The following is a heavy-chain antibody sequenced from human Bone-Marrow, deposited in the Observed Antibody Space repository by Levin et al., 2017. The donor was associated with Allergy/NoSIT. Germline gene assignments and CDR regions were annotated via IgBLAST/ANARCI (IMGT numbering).Heavy chain of an antibody. CDR3: ARGLLQLLSANWFDP. Sequence: PSETLSLTCAVYGGSFSGYYWSWIRQPPGKGLEWIGEINHSGSTNYNPSLKSRVTISVDTSKNQFSLKLSSVTAADTAVYYCARGLLQLLSANWFDPWGQGTLVTVSS. D-gene: IGHD2-2*01. V-gene: IGHV4-34*01. CDR1: GGSFSGYY. CDR2: INHSGST. J-gene: IGHJ5*02.